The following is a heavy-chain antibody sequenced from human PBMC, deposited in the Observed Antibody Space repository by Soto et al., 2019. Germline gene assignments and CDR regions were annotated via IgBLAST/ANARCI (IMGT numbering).Heavy chain of an antibody. D-gene: IGHD3-9*01. CDR3: ARELRYYPYYGMDV. CDR2: IYYSGST. Sequence: TMCLACTVSGVSITGAAYYWSRIRQHPGKGLEWIGYIYYSGSTYYNPSLKSRVTISVDTSKNQFSLKLSSVTAADTTVYYCARELRYYPYYGMDVWGQGNTVTVSS. V-gene: IGHV4-31*03. J-gene: IGHJ6*02. CDR1: GVSITGAAYY.